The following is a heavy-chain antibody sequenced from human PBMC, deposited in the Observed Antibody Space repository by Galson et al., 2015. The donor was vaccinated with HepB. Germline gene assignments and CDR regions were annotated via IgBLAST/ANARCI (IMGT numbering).Heavy chain of an antibody. Sequence: SVKASCKASGYTFTSYGISWVRQAPGQGLEWMGWISAYNGNTNYAQKLQGRVTMTTDTSTSTAYMELRSLRSDDTAVYYCARAVLGGSGSYYKATDAFDIWGQGTMVTVSS. CDR2: ISAYNGNT. D-gene: IGHD3-10*01. V-gene: IGHV1-18*04. CDR1: GYTFTSYG. CDR3: ARAVLGGSGSYYKATDAFDI. J-gene: IGHJ3*02.